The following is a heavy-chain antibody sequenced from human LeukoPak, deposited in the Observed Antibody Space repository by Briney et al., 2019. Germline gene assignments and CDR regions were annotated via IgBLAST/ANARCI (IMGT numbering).Heavy chain of an antibody. D-gene: IGHD6-19*01. CDR2: ISGSGGST. V-gene: IGHV3-23*01. J-gene: IGHJ4*02. CDR3: AKDPRIAVNFPFDY. CDR1: GFTFSSYA. Sequence: GGSLRLSCAASGFTFSSYAMSWVRQAPGKGLEWVSAISGSGGSTYYAGSVKGRFTISRDNSKNTLYLQMNSLRAEDTAVYYCAKDPRIAVNFPFDYWGQGTLVTGS.